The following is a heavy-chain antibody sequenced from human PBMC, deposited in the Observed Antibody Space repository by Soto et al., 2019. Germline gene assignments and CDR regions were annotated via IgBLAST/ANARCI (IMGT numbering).Heavy chain of an antibody. D-gene: IGHD3-9*01. CDR1: GGTFSSYA. Sequence: QVQLVQSGAEVKKPGSSVKVSCKASGGTFSSYAISWVRQAPGQGLEWMGGIIPIVGTANYAQKFQGRATIPREESTSTAYMELSSLRSEGMAVYYLARWVGDYDILTGYCGDWFDPWGQGTLVTVSS. V-gene: IGHV1-69*01. J-gene: IGHJ5*02. CDR2: IIPIVGTA. CDR3: ARWVGDYDILTGYCGDWFDP.